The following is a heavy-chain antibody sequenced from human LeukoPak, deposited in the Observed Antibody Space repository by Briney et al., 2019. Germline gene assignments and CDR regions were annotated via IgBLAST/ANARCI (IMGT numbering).Heavy chain of an antibody. Sequence: GGSLRLSCAASGFTVSSNYMSWVRQAPGKGLEWVSAISGSGGSTYYADSVKGRFTISRDNSENTLYLQMNSLRAEDTAVYYCAKAVVVVPAGIFDYWGQGTLVTVSS. CDR2: ISGSGGST. J-gene: IGHJ4*02. CDR3: AKAVVVVPAGIFDY. CDR1: GFTVSSNY. D-gene: IGHD2-2*01. V-gene: IGHV3-23*01.